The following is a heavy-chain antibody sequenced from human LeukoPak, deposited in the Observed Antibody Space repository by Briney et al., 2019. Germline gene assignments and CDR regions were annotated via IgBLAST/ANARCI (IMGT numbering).Heavy chain of an antibody. J-gene: IGHJ5*02. V-gene: IGHV3-48*01. CDR2: ISSSSTI. Sequence: PGGSLRLSCAASGFTFSSYSMNWVRQAPGNGLEWVSYISSSSTIYYADSVKGRFTISRDNAKNSLYLQMKSVRAEDTAVYYCARRGFDPWGRGTLVTVSS. CDR3: ARRGFDP. CDR1: GFTFSSYS.